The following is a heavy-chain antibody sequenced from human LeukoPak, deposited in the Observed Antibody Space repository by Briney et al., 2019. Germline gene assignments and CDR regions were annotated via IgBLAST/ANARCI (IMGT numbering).Heavy chain of an antibody. J-gene: IGHJ4*02. CDR2: ISSSSYI. D-gene: IGHD5-24*01. CDR3: ARAEMARNFDY. V-gene: IGHV3-21*01. Sequence: GGSLRLSCEVSGFIFSSYWMSWVRQAPGKGLEWVSSISSSSYIYYADSVKGRFTISRDNAKNSLYLQMNSLRAEDTAVYYCARAEMARNFDYWGQGTLVTVSS. CDR1: GFIFSSYW.